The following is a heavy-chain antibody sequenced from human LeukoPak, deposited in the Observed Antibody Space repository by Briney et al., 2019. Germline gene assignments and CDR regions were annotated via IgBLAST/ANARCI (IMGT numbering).Heavy chain of an antibody. CDR2: ISSSGSTI. V-gene: IGHV3-11*04. J-gene: IGHJ3*01. D-gene: IGHD2-21*02. CDR3: ARVAYCRVTADQITDAFDV. CDR1: GFTFSDYY. Sequence: PGGSLRLSCAASGFTFSDYYMSWIRQAPGKGLEWVSYISSSGSTIYYADSVKGRFTISRDNAKNSLYLQMNSLRAEDTAVYFCARVAYCRVTADQITDAFDVWGHGTVVTVSS.